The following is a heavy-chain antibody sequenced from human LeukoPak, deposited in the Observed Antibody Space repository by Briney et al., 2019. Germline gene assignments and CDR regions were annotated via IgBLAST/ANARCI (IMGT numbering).Heavy chain of an antibody. CDR1: GFTFSSYA. J-gene: IGHJ4*02. CDR2: ISGSGGST. V-gene: IGHV3-23*01. CDR3: ARGYDSSGSIFDY. D-gene: IGHD3-22*01. Sequence: GGSLRLSCAASGFTFSSYAMSWVRQAPGKGLEWVSAISGSGGSTYYADSVKGRFTISRDTSKNTLYLQMNSLRAEDTAVYYCARGYDSSGSIFDYWGQGILVTVSS.